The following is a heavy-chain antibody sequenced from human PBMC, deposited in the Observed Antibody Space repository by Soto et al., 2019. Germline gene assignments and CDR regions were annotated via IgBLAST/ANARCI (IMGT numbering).Heavy chain of an antibody. J-gene: IGHJ5*02. CDR1: GGSIRVQSYY. D-gene: IGHD1-20*01. CDR3: TRRYNWNDYYFDP. Sequence: PSETLSLTCTVSGGSIRVQSYYWTWIRQTPGKGLEWVGSSYYSGTSYFNPALKSRVTISVDTSTNQFSLRLTSVTAADAAVYYCTRRYNWNDYYFDPWGQGTLVTSPQ. CDR2: SYYSGTS. V-gene: IGHV4-39*01.